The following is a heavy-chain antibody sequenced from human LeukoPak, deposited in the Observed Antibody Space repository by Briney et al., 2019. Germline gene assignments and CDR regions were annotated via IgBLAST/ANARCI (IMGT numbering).Heavy chain of an antibody. CDR3: ARGGSYFDY. CDR2: ISGGTDYT. CDR1: GFTFNDYY. V-gene: IGHV3-11*06. J-gene: IGHJ4*02. Sequence: GGSLRLSCAASGFTFNDYYTSWIRQAPGKGLEWVSYISGGTDYTSNADSVKGRFTISRDNAKNSLYLQMNSLRAEDTAVYFCARGGSYFDYWGQGTLVTVSS. D-gene: IGHD3-16*01.